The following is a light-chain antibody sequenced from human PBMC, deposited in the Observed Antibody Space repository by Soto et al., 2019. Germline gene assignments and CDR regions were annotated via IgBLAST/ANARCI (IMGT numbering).Light chain of an antibody. V-gene: IGLV2-14*01. CDR3: SSYTSSSTLYV. CDR2: DVN. CDR1: SSEVGGYDY. J-gene: IGLJ1*01. Sequence: QSVLTQPASLSGAPGQSITLSCTGTSSEVGGYDYVSWYQKHPGKSLILIIYDVNNRPSWVSNLFSGSKSGNTASLTIFGLQAEDEADYYCSSYTSSSTLYVFGTGTKVTVL.